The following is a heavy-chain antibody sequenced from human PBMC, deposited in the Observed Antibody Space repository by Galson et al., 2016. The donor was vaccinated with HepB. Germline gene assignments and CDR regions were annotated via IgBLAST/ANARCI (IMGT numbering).Heavy chain of an antibody. Sequence: SETLSLTCAVSGGSLSGHYWIWIRQPPGKGLEWIGEINHSGSTDYNPSLKSRVTISRDVSKNQFSLNLSSVTAADTAVYYCARGGLVWRWFDPWGQGTLVTVSS. CDR2: INHSGST. J-gene: IGHJ5*02. D-gene: IGHD3-16*01. V-gene: IGHV4-34*01. CDR3: ARGGLVWRWFDP. CDR1: GGSLSGHY.